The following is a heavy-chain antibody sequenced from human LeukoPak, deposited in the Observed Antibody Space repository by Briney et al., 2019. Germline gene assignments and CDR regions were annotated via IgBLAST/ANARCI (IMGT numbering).Heavy chain of an antibody. CDR1: GFTFSSYA. CDR2: ISGSGGST. CDR3: AKESVLMVYAIVFTSWFDS. V-gene: IGHV3-23*01. Sequence: PGGSLRLSCGASGFTFSSYAMSWVRQAPGKGREWVSAISGSGGSTYYADSVKGRFTISRDNSKNTLYLQMNSLRAADTAVYYCAKESVLMVYAIVFTSWFDSWGQGTLVTVFS. J-gene: IGHJ5*01. D-gene: IGHD2-8*01.